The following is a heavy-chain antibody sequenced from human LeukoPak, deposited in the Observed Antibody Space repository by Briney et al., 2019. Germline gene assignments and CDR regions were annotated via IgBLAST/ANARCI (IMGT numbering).Heavy chain of an antibody. CDR2: IDASGSST. V-gene: IGHV3-23*05. J-gene: IGHJ4*02. CDR1: GFTLSNYA. D-gene: IGHD1/OR15-1a*01. Sequence: GGPLTLSCAASGFTLSNYAMRWVRQAPGKGLEGVSAIDASGSSTAHADSLRGCFTISRDNSKNPLYMQMNTLRAEATAVYFCARSAYGWTEQFAFWGQGTPVTVSS. CDR3: ARSAYGWTEQFAF.